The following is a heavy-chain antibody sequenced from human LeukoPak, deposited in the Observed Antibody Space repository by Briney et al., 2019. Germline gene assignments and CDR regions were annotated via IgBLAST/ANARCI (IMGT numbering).Heavy chain of an antibody. CDR2: ISYDGSNK. Sequence: GGSLRLSCAASGFTFSSYGMHWVRQAPGEGLEWLAVISYDGSNKYYADSVKGRFTISRDNSKNTLYLQMNSLRAEDTAVYYCASISDSSGWYSQGYFDYWGQGTLVTVSS. CDR1: GFTFSSYG. D-gene: IGHD6-19*01. J-gene: IGHJ4*02. CDR3: ASISDSSGWYSQGYFDY. V-gene: IGHV3-30*03.